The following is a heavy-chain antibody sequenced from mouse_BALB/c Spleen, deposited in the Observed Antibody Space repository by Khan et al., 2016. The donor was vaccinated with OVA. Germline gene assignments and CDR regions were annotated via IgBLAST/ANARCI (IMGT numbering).Heavy chain of an antibody. D-gene: IGHD1-1*01. CDR2: ISNGGSSA. J-gene: IGHJ4*01. CDR1: GFTFSSYT. Sequence: EVQRVESGGDLVQTGGSLKLSSAASGFTFSSYTMSWVRQTPEKRLEWVAFISNGGSSAYYPDTVKGRFTISRDNVKNTLYLQMSSLKSDDTAIYYCARPSTTEYDYFMDYWGQGTSVTVSS. V-gene: IGHV5-12-2*01. CDR3: ARPSTTEYDYFMDY.